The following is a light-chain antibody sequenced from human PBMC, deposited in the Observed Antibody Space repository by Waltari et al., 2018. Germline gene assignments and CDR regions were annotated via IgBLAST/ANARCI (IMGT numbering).Light chain of an antibody. CDR2: SAS. V-gene: IGKV1-39*01. CDR3: QQSYSVPFT. Sequence: DIRMTQSPPPLSASLGDRVTVTCRASQNIMTYLNWYQHKPGNAPELLIYSASKLQRGVPSRFSGSGSGTDFTLTISSLQPADFATYYCQQSYSVPFTFGPGTNVDRK. J-gene: IGKJ3*01. CDR1: QNIMTY.